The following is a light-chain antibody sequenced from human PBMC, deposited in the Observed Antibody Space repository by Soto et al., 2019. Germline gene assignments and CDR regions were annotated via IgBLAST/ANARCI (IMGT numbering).Light chain of an antibody. CDR1: QGVSSY. V-gene: IGKV3D-15*01. CDR3: QQYNNWPRT. CDR2: DAS. J-gene: IGKJ1*01. Sequence: EIVLTQSPATLSLSPGERATLSCRASQGVSSYLAWYQQKPGQAPRLLIYDASNRATGIPARFSGSGSGTEFTLTINSLQSEDFAVYYCQQYNNWPRTFGQGTKVDTK.